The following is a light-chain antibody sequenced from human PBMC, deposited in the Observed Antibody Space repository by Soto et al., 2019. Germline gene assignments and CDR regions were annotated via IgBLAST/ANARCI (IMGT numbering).Light chain of an antibody. J-gene: IGLJ2*01. CDR1: SRDVGGYNL. CDR2: EGT. V-gene: IGLV2-23*01. CDR3: CARADTSSVL. Sequence: QSALTQPASVSGSPGQSIIISCTGTSRDVGGYNLFSWYQQYPDKAPKFIIYEGTKRPSGVSNRFSGSWSGNTASLTISGLQAEDEADYYCCARADTSSVLFGGGTKLTVL.